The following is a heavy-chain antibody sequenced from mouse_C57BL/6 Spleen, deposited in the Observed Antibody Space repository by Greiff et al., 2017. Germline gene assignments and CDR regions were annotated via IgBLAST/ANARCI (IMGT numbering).Heavy chain of an antibody. D-gene: IGHD6-1*01. Sequence: VQVVESGAELVRPGTSVKVSCKASGYAFTNYLIEWVKQRPGQGLEWIGVINPGSGGTNYNEKFKGKATLTADKSSSTAYMQLSSLTSEDSAVYFCARGGASWYFDVWGTGTTVTVSS. V-gene: IGHV1-54*01. CDR3: ARGGASWYFDV. CDR2: INPGSGGT. CDR1: GYAFTNYL. J-gene: IGHJ1*03.